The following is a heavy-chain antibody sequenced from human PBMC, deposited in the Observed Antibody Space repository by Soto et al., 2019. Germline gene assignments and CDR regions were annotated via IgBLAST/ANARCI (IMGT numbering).Heavy chain of an antibody. CDR2: MNPNSGNT. CDR3: ARHRRIAVDPTNWFDP. Sequence: ASVKVSCKASGYTFTSYDINWVRQATGQGLEWMGWMNPNSGNTGYAQKFQGRVTMTRNTSISTAYMELSSLRSEDTAVYYCARHRRIAVDPTNWFDPWGQGTLVTVSS. V-gene: IGHV1-8*01. CDR1: GYTFTSYD. J-gene: IGHJ5*02. D-gene: IGHD6-19*01.